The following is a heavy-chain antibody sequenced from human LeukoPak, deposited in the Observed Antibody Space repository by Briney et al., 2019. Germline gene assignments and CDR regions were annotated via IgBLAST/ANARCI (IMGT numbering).Heavy chain of an antibody. Sequence: GGSLRLSCAASGFTFSSYAMHWVRQAPGKGLEWVAVISYDGSNKYYADSVKGRFTISRDNSKNTLYLQMNSLRAEDTAVYYCAREGPVWGSYRYFPQSIGDWGQGTLVTVSS. J-gene: IGHJ4*02. D-gene: IGHD3-16*02. V-gene: IGHV3-30-3*01. CDR3: AREGPVWGSYRYFPQSIGD. CDR1: GFTFSSYA. CDR2: ISYDGSNK.